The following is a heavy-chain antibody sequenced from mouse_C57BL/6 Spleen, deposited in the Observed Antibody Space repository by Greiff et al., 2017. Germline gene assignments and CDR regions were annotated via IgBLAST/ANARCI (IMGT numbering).Heavy chain of an antibody. D-gene: IGHD1-1*01. V-gene: IGHV14-2*01. CDR2: IDPEDGET. CDR1: GFTFKDYY. Sequence: EVQLQQSGAELVKPGASVKLSCTASGFTFKDYYMHWVKQSTGQGLEWIGRIDPEDGETKYAPKFQGKATITADKSSNTAYLQLSSLTSEDTAVYYCARHRITYGSSDNYFDGWGQGTTLTVSS. J-gene: IGHJ2*01. CDR3: ARHRITYGSSDNYFDG.